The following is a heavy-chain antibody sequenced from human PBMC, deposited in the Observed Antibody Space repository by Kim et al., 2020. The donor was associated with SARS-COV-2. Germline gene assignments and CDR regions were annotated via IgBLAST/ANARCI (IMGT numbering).Heavy chain of an antibody. Sequence: GGSLRLSCAASGFTFDDYAMHWVRQAPGKGLEWVSGISRNSGSIGYADSVKGRFTISRDNAKNSLYLQMNSLRAEDTALYYCAKTSSSGWYWVRYFDY. CDR2: ISRNSGSI. V-gene: IGHV3-9*01. CDR1: GFTFDDYA. J-gene: IGHJ4*01. D-gene: IGHD6-19*01. CDR3: AKTSSSGWYWVRYFDY.